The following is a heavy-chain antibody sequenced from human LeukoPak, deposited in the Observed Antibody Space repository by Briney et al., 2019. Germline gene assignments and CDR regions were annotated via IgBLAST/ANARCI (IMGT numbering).Heavy chain of an antibody. CDR1: GYTFTSYG. D-gene: IGHD3-22*01. CDR3: ATCLCSSGLYYGECEYFYH. Sequence: ASVKVSCKTSGYTFTSYGIIWVRQAPGQGLEWMGWISPYNGKTNHAQRFQDRMTVTTDTSTTTAYMELRSLRADDTAVYYCATCLCSSGLYYGECEYFYHWGQGTLVTVSS. V-gene: IGHV1-18*01. J-gene: IGHJ1*01. CDR2: ISPYNGKT.